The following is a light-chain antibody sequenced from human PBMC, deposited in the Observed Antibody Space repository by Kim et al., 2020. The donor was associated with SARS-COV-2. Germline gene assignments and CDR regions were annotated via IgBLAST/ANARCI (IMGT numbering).Light chain of an antibody. CDR2: GAS. CDR3: QQYDTWPT. J-gene: IGKJ2*01. Sequence: EIVMTQSPATLSVSPGERATLSCRASQSVRNNLAWYQQIPGHAPRLLIHGASTGATGIPARFSGSGSGTEFTLTISSLQSEDFAVYYCQQYDTWPTFGQGTKLEI. V-gene: IGKV3-15*01. CDR1: QSVRNN.